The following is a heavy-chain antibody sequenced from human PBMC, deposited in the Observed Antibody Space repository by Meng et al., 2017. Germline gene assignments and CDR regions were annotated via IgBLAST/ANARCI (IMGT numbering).Heavy chain of an antibody. CDR3: ASMGY. V-gene: IGHV3-30*01. D-gene: IGHD3-10*01. CDR2: ISYDGSNK. Sequence: QVRRVESGGGVVQPGRFLSLSCAASGFTFSSYAMHWVRQAPGKGLEWVAVISYDGSNKYYADSVKGRFTISRDNSKNTLYLQMNSLRAEDTAVYYCASMGYWGQGTLVTVSS. J-gene: IGHJ4*02. CDR1: GFTFSSYA.